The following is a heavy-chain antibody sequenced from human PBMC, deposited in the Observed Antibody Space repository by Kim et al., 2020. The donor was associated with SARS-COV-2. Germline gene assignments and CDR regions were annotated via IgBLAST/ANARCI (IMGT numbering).Heavy chain of an antibody. J-gene: IGHJ6*02. V-gene: IGHV4-31*03. CDR2: IYYSGST. Sequence: SETLSLTCTVSGGSISSGGYYWSWIRQHPGKGLEWIGYIYYSGSTYYNPSLKSRVTISVDTSKNQFSLKLSSVTAADTAVYYCASHSSSPGAGYYYGMDVWGQGTTVTVSS. D-gene: IGHD6-6*01. CDR1: GGSISSGGYY. CDR3: ASHSSSPGAGYYYGMDV.